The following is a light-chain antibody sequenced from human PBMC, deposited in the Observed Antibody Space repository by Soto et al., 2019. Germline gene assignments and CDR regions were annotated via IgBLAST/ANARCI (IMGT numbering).Light chain of an antibody. V-gene: IGKV3-15*01. Sequence: EIVMTQSPATLSVPQGERATLSCRASQSVSTNLAWYQQKPGQAPRLLIYGAFTRATGIPTRFSGSGSGTEFTLTISSLQSEDFAVYYCQQYNSWPPPTTFGGGTRVEIK. CDR1: QSVSTN. J-gene: IGKJ4*01. CDR3: QQYNSWPPPTT. CDR2: GAF.